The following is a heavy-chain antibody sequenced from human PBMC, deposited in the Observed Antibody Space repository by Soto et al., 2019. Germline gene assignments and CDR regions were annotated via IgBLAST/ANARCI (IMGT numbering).Heavy chain of an antibody. J-gene: IGHJ4*02. D-gene: IGHD2-15*01. CDR1: GVTFDDYA. Sequence: GGSLRLSCAASGVTFDDYAMHWVRQAPGKGLEWVSGISWNSGSIGYADSVKGRFTISRDNAKNSLYLQMNSLRAEDTALYYCAKSANPDIVVVVAATFDYWGQGTLVTVSS. CDR2: ISWNSGSI. CDR3: AKSANPDIVVVVAATFDY. V-gene: IGHV3-9*01.